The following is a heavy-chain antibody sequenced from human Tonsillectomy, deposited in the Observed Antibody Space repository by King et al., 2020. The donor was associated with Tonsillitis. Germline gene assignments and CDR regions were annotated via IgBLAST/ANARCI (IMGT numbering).Heavy chain of an antibody. D-gene: IGHD6-19*01. CDR3: AKDLLPPAVDGTWDY. CDR1: GFTFSSYA. CDR2: STASGGST. V-gene: IGHV3-23*04. J-gene: IGHJ4*02. Sequence: EVQLVESGGGLVQPGGSLRLSCAASGFTFSSYAMSWVRQAPGKGLEWVSASTASGGSTYYADSVKGRFTISRENSKNTLYLQMNSLRAEDTAVYYCAKDLLPPAVDGTWDYWGQGTLVTVSS.